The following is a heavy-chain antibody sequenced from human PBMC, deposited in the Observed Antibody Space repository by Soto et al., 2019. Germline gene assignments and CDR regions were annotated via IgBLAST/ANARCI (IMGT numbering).Heavy chain of an antibody. CDR3: ARGQQYYDICGRNCSDP. CDR1: GFAFSSYS. V-gene: IGHV3-21*01. CDR2: ISDSRSFI. J-gene: IGHJ5*02. Sequence: EVQLVESGGGLVKPGGSLRLSCAASGFAFSSYSMTWVRQAPGKGLEWVSSISDSRSFIFYTDSVKGRFTISRDNAKKSLYLQMHSLRAEYTAEYYCARGQQYYDICGRNCSDPWGQGTLVTVSS. D-gene: IGHD3-9*01.